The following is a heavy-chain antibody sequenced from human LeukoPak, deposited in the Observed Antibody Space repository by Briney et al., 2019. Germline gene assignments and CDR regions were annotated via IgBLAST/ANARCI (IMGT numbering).Heavy chain of an antibody. J-gene: IGHJ1*01. CDR2: ISGSGGST. V-gene: IGHV3-23*01. Sequence: PSGGSLRLPCAASGFTFSSYAMSWVRQAPGKGLEWVSAISGSGGSTYYADSVKGRFTISRDNSKNSLYLQMNSLRAEDTAVYYCARDSASAAGNNHAEYFQHWGQGTLVTVSS. D-gene: IGHD6-13*01. CDR1: GFTFSSYA. CDR3: ARDSASAAGNNHAEYFQH.